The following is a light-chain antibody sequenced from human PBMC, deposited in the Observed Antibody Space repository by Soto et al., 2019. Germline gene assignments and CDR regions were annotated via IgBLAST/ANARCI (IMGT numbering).Light chain of an antibody. Sequence: EIVMTQSPATLSVSPGEKDTLSCRASQSVSSNLAWYQQKPGQAPRLLIYGASTRVTGIPARFSGSGSGTEFTLTISSLQSEDFAVYYCQQYNNWPLTFGGGTK. CDR2: GAS. V-gene: IGKV3-15*01. J-gene: IGKJ4*01. CDR3: QQYNNWPLT. CDR1: QSVSSN.